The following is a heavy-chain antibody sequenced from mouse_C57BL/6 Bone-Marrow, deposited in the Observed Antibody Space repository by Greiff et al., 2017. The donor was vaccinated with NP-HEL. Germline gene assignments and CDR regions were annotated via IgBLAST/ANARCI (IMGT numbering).Heavy chain of an antibody. V-gene: IGHV1-69*01. CDR2: IDPSDSYT. CDR3: ARGDGNYPFAY. D-gene: IGHD2-1*01. J-gene: IGHJ3*01. Sequence: QVQLQQPGAELVMPGASVKLSCKASGYTFTSYWMHWVKQRPGQGLEWIGEIDPSDSYTNYNQKFKGKSTLTVDKSSSTAYMQLSSLTSEDSAVYDCARGDGNYPFAYWGQGTLVTVSA. CDR1: GYTFTSYW.